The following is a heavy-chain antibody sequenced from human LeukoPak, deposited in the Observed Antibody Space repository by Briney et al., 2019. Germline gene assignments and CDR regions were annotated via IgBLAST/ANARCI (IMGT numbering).Heavy chain of an antibody. Sequence: VASVKVSCKASGGTFSSYAISWVRQDPGQGLEWMGGIIPIFGTANYAQKFQGRVTITTDESTSTAYMELSSLRSEDTAVYYCARGPFVGYSGYDYVDYWGQGTLVTVSS. CDR2: IIPIFGTA. CDR1: GGTFSSYA. CDR3: ARGPFVGYSGYDYVDY. V-gene: IGHV1-69*05. J-gene: IGHJ4*02. D-gene: IGHD5-12*01.